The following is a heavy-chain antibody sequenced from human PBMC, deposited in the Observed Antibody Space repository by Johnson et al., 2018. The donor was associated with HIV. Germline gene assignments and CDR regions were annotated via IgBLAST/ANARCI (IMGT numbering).Heavy chain of an antibody. J-gene: IGHJ3*02. D-gene: IGHD3-22*01. CDR3: ARASVSTMIVVGYPFDI. CDR2: ISYDGSNK. Sequence: QVQLVESGGGVVQPGRSLRLSCAASGFTFSSYAMHWVRQAPGKGLEWVAVISYDGSNKYYADSVKGRFTISRDNSKNTLYLQMNSLRAEDTAVYYCARASVSTMIVVGYPFDIWGQGTMVTVSS. CDR1: GFTFSSYA. V-gene: IGHV3-30*04.